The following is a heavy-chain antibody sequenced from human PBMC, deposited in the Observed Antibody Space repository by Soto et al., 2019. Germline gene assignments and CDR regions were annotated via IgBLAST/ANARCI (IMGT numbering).Heavy chain of an antibody. D-gene: IGHD3-22*01. CDR3: AKAFDASGYTYERAFDY. CDR1: GSKFSPYA. CDR2: ISGRGDGT. V-gene: IGHV3-23*01. Sequence: EVQLLESGGGLVQPGGSLRLSCVASGSKFSPYAMAWVRQAPGKGLEWVSSISGRGDGTYQPDFVKGRFTISRDNSRNTLDLQLNGLRAEDTALYYCAKAFDASGYTYERAFDYWGQGTLVTVSS. J-gene: IGHJ4*02.